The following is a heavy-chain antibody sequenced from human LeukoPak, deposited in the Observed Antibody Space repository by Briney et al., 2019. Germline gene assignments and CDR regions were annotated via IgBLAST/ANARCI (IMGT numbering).Heavy chain of an antibody. CDR3: ASGGDGYNLDY. J-gene: IGHJ4*02. D-gene: IGHD5-24*01. V-gene: IGHV3-30-3*01. Sequence: PGGSLRLSCAASGFTFSSYAMHWVRQAPGKGLEWVAVISYGGSNKYYADSVKGRFTISRDNSKNTLYLQMNSLRAEDTAVYYCASGGDGYNLDYWGQGTLVTVSS. CDR2: ISYGGSNK. CDR1: GFTFSSYA.